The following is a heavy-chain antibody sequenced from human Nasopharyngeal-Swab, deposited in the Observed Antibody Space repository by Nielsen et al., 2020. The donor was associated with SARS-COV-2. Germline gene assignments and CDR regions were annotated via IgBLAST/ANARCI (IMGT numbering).Heavy chain of an antibody. D-gene: IGHD2-15*01. V-gene: IGHV3-48*04. J-gene: IGHJ4*02. CDR2: ISSSSSTI. CDR1: GFTFSSYS. Sequence: GESLKISCAASGFTFSSYSLNWVRQAPGKGLEWVSFISSSSSTIKYADSVKGRFTISRDNAKNTLFLQMNSLRAEDTAVYYCAKDYIRRGSNWGQGTLVTVSS. CDR3: AKDYIRRGSN.